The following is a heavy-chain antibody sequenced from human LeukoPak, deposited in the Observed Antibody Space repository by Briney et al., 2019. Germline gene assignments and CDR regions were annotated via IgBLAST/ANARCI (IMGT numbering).Heavy chain of an antibody. V-gene: IGHV3-23*01. CDR3: AKAEIVVVIEGLNY. CDR1: GFTFSSYG. CDR2: ISGSGGST. J-gene: IGHJ4*02. D-gene: IGHD3-22*01. Sequence: GGSLRLSCAASGFTFSSYGMSWVRQAPGKGLEWVSAISGSGGSTYYADSVKGRFTISRDNSKNTLYLQMNSLRAEDTAVYYCAKAEIVVVIEGLNYWGQGTLVTVSS.